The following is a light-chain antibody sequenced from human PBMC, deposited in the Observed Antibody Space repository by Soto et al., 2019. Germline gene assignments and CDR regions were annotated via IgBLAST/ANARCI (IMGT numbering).Light chain of an antibody. CDR3: QQLYTTASIT. J-gene: IGKJ5*01. V-gene: IGKV1-39*01. CDR2: AAS. Sequence: DIQMTQSPSSLSASVGDRVTITCRASQSISRNLNWYQHKPGKAPKLLIYAASSLQNGVPLRCSGGGSGTVFTLSISSLQPEDFGTYYCQQLYTTASITFGQGTRLEIK. CDR1: QSISRN.